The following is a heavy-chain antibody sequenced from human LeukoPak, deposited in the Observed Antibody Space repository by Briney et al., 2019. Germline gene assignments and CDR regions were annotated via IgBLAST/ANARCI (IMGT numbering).Heavy chain of an antibody. Sequence: PGGSLRLSCAASGFTFSSYGMSWVRQAPGKGLEWVSAISGSGTSTHYADSVKGRFTISRDNSKNTLYLQMNSLRAEDTAVYYCAKGNYDILTGYLYYFDYWGQGTLVTVSS. CDR2: ISGSGTST. J-gene: IGHJ4*02. V-gene: IGHV3-23*01. CDR1: GFTFSSYG. D-gene: IGHD3-9*01. CDR3: AKGNYDILTGYLYYFDY.